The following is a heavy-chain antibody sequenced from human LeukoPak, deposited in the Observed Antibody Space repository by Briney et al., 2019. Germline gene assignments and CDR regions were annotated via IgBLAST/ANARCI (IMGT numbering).Heavy chain of an antibody. CDR1: GGSTSSYY. CDR3: ARHQKDSNDSIFHAFEI. J-gene: IGHJ3*02. V-gene: IGHV4-59*03. CDR2: LYHSGKT. D-gene: IGHD3-22*01. Sequence: SETLSLTCAVSGGSTSSYYWSWIRQPPGRGLEWIGCLYHSGKTIYNPSLKSRVTISVDTSKNQFSLMLNSVTAADTATYYCARHQKDSNDSIFHAFEIWGQGTMATVSS.